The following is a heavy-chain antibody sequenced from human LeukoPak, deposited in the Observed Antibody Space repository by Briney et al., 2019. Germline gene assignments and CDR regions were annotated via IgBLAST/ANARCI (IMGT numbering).Heavy chain of an antibody. J-gene: IGHJ3*02. V-gene: IGHV3-33*01. CDR3: ARDGGNDYGDYATINAFDI. D-gene: IGHD4-17*01. CDR1: GLPFSSYG. CDR2: IWYDGSNK. Sequence: SGGSLRHSCAASGLPFSSYGMHWVRQAPGKGLEWVAVIWYDGSNKYYADSVKGRFTISRDNSKNTLYLQMNSLRAEDTAVYYCARDGGNDYGDYATINAFDIWGQGTMVTVSS.